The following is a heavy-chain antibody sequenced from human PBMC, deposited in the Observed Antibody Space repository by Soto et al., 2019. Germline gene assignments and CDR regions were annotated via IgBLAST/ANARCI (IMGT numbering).Heavy chain of an antibody. CDR2: IYHTGET. J-gene: IGHJ1*01. CDR1: GGYISGSDYY. V-gene: IGHV4-39*01. Sequence: QLQVQESGPGLVKPSETLSLTCSVSGGYISGSDYYWGWIRQSPGKGLEWIGSIYHTGETYYKSYLKSRVTISVDTSKNQFYLQLRSLTAADTAVYYCASKGYRIWGQGTQVAVSS. CDR3: ASKGYRI. D-gene: IGHD3-16*02.